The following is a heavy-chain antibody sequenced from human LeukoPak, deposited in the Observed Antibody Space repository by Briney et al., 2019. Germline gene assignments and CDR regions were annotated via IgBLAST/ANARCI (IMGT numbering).Heavy chain of an antibody. CDR3: ARDLDPDIVVVPAATNFDY. CDR1: GGSISSYY. V-gene: IGHV4-59*12. Sequence: PSETLSLTCTVSGGSISSYYWSWIRQPPGKGLEWIGYISYSGTTYYNPSLRSRVTISLDTSNNQFSLILSSVTAADTAVYYCARDLDPDIVVVPAATNFDYWGQGTLVTVSS. J-gene: IGHJ4*02. D-gene: IGHD2-2*01. CDR2: ISYSGTT.